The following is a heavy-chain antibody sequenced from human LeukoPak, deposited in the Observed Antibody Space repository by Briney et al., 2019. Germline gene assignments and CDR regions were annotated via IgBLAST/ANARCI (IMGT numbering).Heavy chain of an antibody. CDR3: ATTAGLYCSGGSCYSGDWFDP. CDR2: FDPEDGET. CDR1: GYTLTELS. D-gene: IGHD2-15*01. Sequence: ASVKVSCKVSGYTLTELSMRWVRQAPGKGLEWMGGFDPEDGETIYAQKFQGRVTMTEDTSTDTAYMELSSLRSEDTAVYYCATTAGLYCSGGSCYSGDWFDPWGQGTLVTVSS. V-gene: IGHV1-24*01. J-gene: IGHJ5*02.